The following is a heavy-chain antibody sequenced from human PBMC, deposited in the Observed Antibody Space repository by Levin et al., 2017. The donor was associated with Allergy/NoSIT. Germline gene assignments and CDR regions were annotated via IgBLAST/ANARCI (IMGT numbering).Heavy chain of an antibody. CDR2: IYHSEST. CDR3: ARSSFHYGYLLHAFDI. V-gene: IGHV4-38-2*01. Sequence: PSETLSLTCAVSGYSISSGYYWGWIRQPPGKGLEWIGSIYHSESTYYNPSLKSRVTISVDTSKNQFSLKLSSVTAADTAVYYCARSSFHYGYLLHAFDIWGQGTMVTVSS. CDR1: GYSISSGYY. D-gene: IGHD5-18*01. J-gene: IGHJ3*02.